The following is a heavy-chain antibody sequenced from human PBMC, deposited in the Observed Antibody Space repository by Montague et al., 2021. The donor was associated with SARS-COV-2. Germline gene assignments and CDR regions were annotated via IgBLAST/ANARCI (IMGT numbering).Heavy chain of an antibody. D-gene: IGHD1-26*01. CDR1: GFTFSSYG. V-gene: IGHV3-33*01. CDR2: IWYDGSNK. CDR3: AREGQVGATTGFDY. J-gene: IGHJ4*02. Sequence: SRRFSCAASGFTFSSYGMHWVRQAPGKGLEWVAVIWYDGSNKYYADSVKGRFTISRDNSKNTLYLQMNSLRAEDTAVYYCAREGQVGATTGFDYWGQGTLVTVSS.